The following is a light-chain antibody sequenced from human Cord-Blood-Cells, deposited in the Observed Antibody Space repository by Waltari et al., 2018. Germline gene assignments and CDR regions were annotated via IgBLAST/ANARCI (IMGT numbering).Light chain of an antibody. J-gene: IGKJ5*01. Sequence: AIRMTQSPSSFSPSTGDRVTITCRASQGISSYLAWYQQKPGKAPKLLIYAASTLQSGVPSRFSGSGSGTDFTLTISCLQSEDFATYYCQQYYSYPITFGQGTRLEIK. CDR3: QQYYSYPIT. V-gene: IGKV1-8*01. CDR2: AAS. CDR1: QGISSY.